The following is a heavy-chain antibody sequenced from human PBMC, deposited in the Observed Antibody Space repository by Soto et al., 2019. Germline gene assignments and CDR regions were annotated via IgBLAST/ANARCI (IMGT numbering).Heavy chain of an antibody. CDR3: ARDNLAFDI. Sequence: GSLRLACAASGXTFSDYEMSWIRQAPGKGLELVSYISYSGSAIYYADSVKGRFTISRDNAKNSLYVQMNSLRADDGAFYYCARDNLAFDIWGQGTMGTVS. CDR1: GXTFSDYE. J-gene: IGHJ3*02. V-gene: IGHV3-11*01. CDR2: ISYSGSAI.